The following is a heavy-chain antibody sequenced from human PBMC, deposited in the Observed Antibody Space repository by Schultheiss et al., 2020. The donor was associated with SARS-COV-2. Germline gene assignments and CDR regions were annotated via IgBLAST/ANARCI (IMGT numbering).Heavy chain of an antibody. CDR2: IYTSGST. CDR3: AKLGSYDVLTGYYPHYNYYGMDV. CDR1: GGSISSYY. J-gene: IGHJ6*02. Sequence: SETLSLTCAVSGGSISSYYWSWIRQPAGKGLEWIGRIYTSGSTNYNPSLKSRVTMSVDTSKNQFSLKLSSVTAADTAVYYCAKLGSYDVLTGYYPHYNYYGMDVWGQGTTVTVSS. V-gene: IGHV4-4*07. D-gene: IGHD3-9*01.